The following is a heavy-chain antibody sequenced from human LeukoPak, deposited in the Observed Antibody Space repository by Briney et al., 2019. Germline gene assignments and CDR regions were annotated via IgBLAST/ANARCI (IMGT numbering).Heavy chain of an antibody. D-gene: IGHD3-3*02. V-gene: IGHV4-59*01. CDR3: ARVSPYYYYYGMDV. CDR2: IYYSGST. Sequence: PSETLSLTRTVSGGSISSYYWSWIRQPPGKGLEWIGYIYYSGSTNYNPSLKSRVTISVDTSKNQFSLKLSSVTAADTAVYYCARVSPYYYYYGMDVWGQGTTVTVSS. J-gene: IGHJ6*02. CDR1: GGSISSYY.